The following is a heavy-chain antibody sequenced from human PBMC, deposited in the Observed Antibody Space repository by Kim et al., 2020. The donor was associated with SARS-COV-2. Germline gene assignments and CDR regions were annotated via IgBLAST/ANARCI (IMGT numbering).Heavy chain of an antibody. CDR2: LYDTGSA. D-gene: IGHD3-10*01. J-gene: IGHJ6*02. V-gene: IGHV4-59*01. CDR1: DASISNYY. Sequence: SETLSLTCTISDASISNYYLSWIRQPPGKGLEWIGYLYDTGSADYSPSFKSRVTISVDKSKNQFSLKVTSVTAADTAGYYCARTEGSGRFSSAMDVWGQGTSVIVSS. CDR3: ARTEGSGRFSSAMDV.